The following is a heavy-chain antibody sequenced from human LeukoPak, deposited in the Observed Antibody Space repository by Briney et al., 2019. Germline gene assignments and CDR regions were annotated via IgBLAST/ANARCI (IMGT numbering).Heavy chain of an antibody. D-gene: IGHD3-3*01. CDR3: ARGRATYDFWSGQKIDY. V-gene: IGHV4-34*01. CDR1: GGSFSGYY. J-gene: IGHJ4*02. Sequence: PSETLSLTCAVYGGSFSGYYWSWLRQPPGKGLEWIGEINHSGRTNYNPSLKSRVTISVDTSKNQFSLKLSSVTAADTAVYYCARGRATYDFWSGQKIDYWGQGTLVTVSS. CDR2: INHSGRT.